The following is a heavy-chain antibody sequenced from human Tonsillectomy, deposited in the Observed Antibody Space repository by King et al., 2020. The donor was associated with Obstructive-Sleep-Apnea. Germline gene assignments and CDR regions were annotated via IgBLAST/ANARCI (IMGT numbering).Heavy chain of an antibody. V-gene: IGHV4-34*01. Sequence: VQLQQWGAGLSKPSETLSLTCAVYGGSFSGYYWSWIRQPPGKGLEWIGEINHSGSTNYNPSLKSRVTISVDTSKNQFSLKLSSVTAADTAVYYCARKGGIVVVPAAIGDYFDYWGQETLVTVSS. CDR2: INHSGST. J-gene: IGHJ4*02. D-gene: IGHD2-2*01. CDR3: ARKGGIVVVPAAIGDYFDY. CDR1: GGSFSGYY.